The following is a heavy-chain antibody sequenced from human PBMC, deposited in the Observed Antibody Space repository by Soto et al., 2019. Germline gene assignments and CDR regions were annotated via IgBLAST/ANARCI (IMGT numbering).Heavy chain of an antibody. D-gene: IGHD5-12*01. J-gene: IGHJ4*02. CDR2: IIPIFGTA. Sequence: QVQLVQSGAEVKKPGSSVKVSCKASGGTFSSYAISWVRQAPGQGLEWMGGIIPIFGTANYAQKFQGRVTITADESTSTAYMELSSLRSEDTAVYYCARGQNLVATISVALDYWRQGPLVTVSS. CDR3: ARGQNLVATISVALDY. CDR1: GGTFSSYA. V-gene: IGHV1-69*01.